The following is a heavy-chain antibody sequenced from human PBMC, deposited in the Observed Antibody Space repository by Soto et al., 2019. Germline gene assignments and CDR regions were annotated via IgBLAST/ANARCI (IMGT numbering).Heavy chain of an antibody. CDR3: PASPSVYARSY. J-gene: IGHJ4*02. D-gene: IGHD3-22*01. V-gene: IGHV3-15*07. CDR1: GFTFTNAW. CDR2: IKSKSDGGTT. Sequence: GGSLRLSCAASGFTFTNAWMNWVRQAPGKGLEWVGRIKSKSDGGTTDYAAPVKGRFTISRDDSKNTLYLQMNSLKTEDTAVYYCPASPSVYARSYWGQEMLVTVSS.